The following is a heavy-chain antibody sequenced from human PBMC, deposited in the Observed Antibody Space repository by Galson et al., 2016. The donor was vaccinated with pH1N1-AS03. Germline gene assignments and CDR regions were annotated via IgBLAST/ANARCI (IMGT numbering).Heavy chain of an antibody. D-gene: IGHD6-19*01. CDR2: IPYDGNNK. Sequence: SLRLSCAASGFSFSSYGMHWARQAPGKGLEWVAFIPYDGNNKYYSDSVKGRFTISRDNSKNTVYLQMNSLRAEDTAVYYCAKDHPAVAGAWFFQHWGLGTLVTVSA. J-gene: IGHJ1*01. CDR1: GFSFSSYG. CDR3: AKDHPAVAGAWFFQH. V-gene: IGHV3-30*02.